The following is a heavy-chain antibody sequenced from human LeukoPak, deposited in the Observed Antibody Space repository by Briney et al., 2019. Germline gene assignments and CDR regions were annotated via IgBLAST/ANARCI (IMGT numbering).Heavy chain of an antibody. Sequence: GGSLRLSCAASEFTFSDYWMHWVRQAPGKGLVWVSRIKRDGSSTSYADSVKGRFTISRDNAKNTLYLQMNSLRVEDTAVYYCTRARWELLGGDCWGQGTLVTVSS. V-gene: IGHV3-74*01. D-gene: IGHD1-26*01. CDR3: TRARWELLGGDC. CDR1: EFTFSDYW. CDR2: IKRDGSST. J-gene: IGHJ4*02.